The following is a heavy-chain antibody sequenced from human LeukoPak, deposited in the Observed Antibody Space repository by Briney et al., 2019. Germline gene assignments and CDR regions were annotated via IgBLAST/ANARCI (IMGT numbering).Heavy chain of an antibody. Sequence: ASAKVSCKASGYTFTSYDINWVRQATRQGLEWMGWMNPNSGNTGYAQKFQGRVTITRNTSISTAYMELSSLRSEDTAVYYCARAGHLLPPTDAFDIWGQGTMVTVSS. D-gene: IGHD2-15*01. CDR2: MNPNSGNT. V-gene: IGHV1-8*03. CDR1: GYTFTSYD. J-gene: IGHJ3*02. CDR3: ARAGHLLPPTDAFDI.